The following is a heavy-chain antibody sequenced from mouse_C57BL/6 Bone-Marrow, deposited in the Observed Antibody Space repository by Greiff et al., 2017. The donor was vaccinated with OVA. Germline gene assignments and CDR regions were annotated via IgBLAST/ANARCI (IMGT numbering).Heavy chain of an antibody. Sequence: VKLQESGAELARPGASVKLSCKASGYTFTSYGISWVKQRTGQGLEWIGEIYPRSGNTYYNEKFKGKATLTADKSSSTAYMELRSLTSEDSAVYFCAPELRLRPYYYAMDYWGQGTSVTVSS. D-gene: IGHD3-2*02. J-gene: IGHJ4*01. CDR3: APELRLRPYYYAMDY. V-gene: IGHV1-81*01. CDR1: GYTFTSYG. CDR2: IYPRSGNT.